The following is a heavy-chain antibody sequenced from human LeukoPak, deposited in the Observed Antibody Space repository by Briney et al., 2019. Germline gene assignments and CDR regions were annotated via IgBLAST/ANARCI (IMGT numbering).Heavy chain of an antibody. Sequence: SETLSLTCTVSGGSISGNYWSRIRLPPGEGLEWLGYIYHTGHTHYNPSLKNRVTMSMDTSKSQVSLKMNSVTAADTAVYYCARHPFMSPFDNWGQGTLVTVSS. V-gene: IGHV4-59*08. CDR1: GGSISGNY. CDR2: IYHTGHT. D-gene: IGHD3-10*02. CDR3: ARHPFMSPFDN. J-gene: IGHJ4*02.